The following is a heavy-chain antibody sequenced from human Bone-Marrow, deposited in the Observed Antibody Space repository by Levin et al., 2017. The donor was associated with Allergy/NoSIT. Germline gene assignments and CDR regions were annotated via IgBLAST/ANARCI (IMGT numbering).Heavy chain of an antibody. Sequence: AASVKVSCKASGGTFSSYAISWVRQAPGQGLEWMGGIIPIFGTANYAQKFQGRVTITADESTSTAYMELSSLRSEDTAVYYCARGREGQWLVSYAFDIWGQGTMVTVSS. V-gene: IGHV1-69*13. CDR3: ARGREGQWLVSYAFDI. CDR1: GGTFSSYA. D-gene: IGHD6-19*01. CDR2: IIPIFGTA. J-gene: IGHJ3*02.